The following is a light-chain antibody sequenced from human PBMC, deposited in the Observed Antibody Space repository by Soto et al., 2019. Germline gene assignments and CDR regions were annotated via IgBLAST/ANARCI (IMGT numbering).Light chain of an antibody. CDR1: SSDIGGYNY. CDR3: SSFTSSGTRV. V-gene: IGLV2-14*01. Sequence: QSALTQPASVSGSPGQSISISCTGTSSDIGGYNYVSWFQQHLDKAPKLMIYDVHGRPSGVSSRFSGSKSGNTASLNISGLQAEDEADYYCSSFTSSGTRVFGTGTKVTVL. CDR2: DVH. J-gene: IGLJ1*01.